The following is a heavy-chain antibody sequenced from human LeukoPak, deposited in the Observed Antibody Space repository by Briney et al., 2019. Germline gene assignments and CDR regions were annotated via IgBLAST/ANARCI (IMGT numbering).Heavy chain of an antibody. Sequence: SETLSLTCAVSGGSISSRNWWSWVRPPPGKGLEWIGEIYPSGSTNYNPSLKSRVTISVDKSKNQFSLKLSSMTAADTAVYYCARICSGGSCYVYGMDVWGQGTTVTVSS. J-gene: IGHJ6*02. D-gene: IGHD2-15*01. CDR2: IYPSGST. V-gene: IGHV4-4*02. CDR1: GGSISSRNW. CDR3: ARICSGGSCYVYGMDV.